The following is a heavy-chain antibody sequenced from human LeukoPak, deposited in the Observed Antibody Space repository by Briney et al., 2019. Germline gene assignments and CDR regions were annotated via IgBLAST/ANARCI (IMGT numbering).Heavy chain of an antibody. Sequence: ASVKVSCKASGYTFTGYYMHWVRQAPGQGLEWMGWINPNSGGTNYAQKFQGRVTMTRDTSISTAYMELSRLRSDDTAVYYCARVVWLRSYIDYWGQGTLVIASS. D-gene: IGHD5-12*01. CDR2: INPNSGGT. J-gene: IGHJ4*02. CDR1: GYTFTGYY. CDR3: ARVVWLRSYIDY. V-gene: IGHV1-2*02.